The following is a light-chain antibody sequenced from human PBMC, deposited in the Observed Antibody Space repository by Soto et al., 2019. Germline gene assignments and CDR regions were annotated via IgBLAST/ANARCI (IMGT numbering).Light chain of an antibody. CDR1: QDIANY. CDR3: QRYDDAPLT. CDR2: AAS. Sequence: DIQMTQSPSSLSASVGDRVTMTCRASQDIANYLVWYQQQPGKVPKLLIYAASTLHSGVPSRFSGSGSGTDFTLTISSLQPEDVGTYYCQRYDDAPLTFGGGTKXEXK. V-gene: IGKV1-27*01. J-gene: IGKJ4*01.